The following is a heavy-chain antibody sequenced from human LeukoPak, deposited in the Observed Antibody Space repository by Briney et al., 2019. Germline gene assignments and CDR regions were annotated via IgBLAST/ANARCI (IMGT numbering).Heavy chain of an antibody. Sequence: PSETLSLTCTVSGGSISSGSYYWSWIRQPAGKGLEWIGYIYYSGSTNYNPSLKSRVTISVDTSKNQFSLKLSSVTAADTAVYYCARGGAYLPSSIWWYSSGYFPTFDYWGQGTLVTVSS. D-gene: IGHD3-22*01. CDR1: GGSISSGSYY. CDR3: ARGGAYLPSSIWWYSSGYFPTFDY. J-gene: IGHJ4*02. V-gene: IGHV4-61*10. CDR2: IYYSGST.